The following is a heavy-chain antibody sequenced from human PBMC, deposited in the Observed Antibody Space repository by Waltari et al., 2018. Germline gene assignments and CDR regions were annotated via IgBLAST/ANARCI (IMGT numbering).Heavy chain of an antibody. Sequence: QVQLVQSGAEVKKPGASVMVSCKASGYTFTDFYMHWVRQAPGQGLEWMGIVNPNGGSTTYAQKLQYRVTMTRDTSTSTVYMELSSLRSEDTAVYYCARAGSTLIWGVAEWGQGTLVTVSS. D-gene: IGHD2-2*01. CDR1: GYTFTDFY. V-gene: IGHV1-46*04. CDR2: VNPNGGST. J-gene: IGHJ4*02. CDR3: ARAGSTLIWGVAE.